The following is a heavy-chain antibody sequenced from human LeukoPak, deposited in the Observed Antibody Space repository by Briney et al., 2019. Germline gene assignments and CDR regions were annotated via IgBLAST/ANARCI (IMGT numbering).Heavy chain of an antibody. CDR3: ARVGYDYVWGSYRRSVFDY. Sequence: PSETLSLTCAVYGGSFSGCYWSWIRQPPGKGLEWIEEINHSGSTNYNPSLKSRVTISVDTSKNQFSLKLSSVTAADTAVYYCARVGYDYVWGSYRRSVFDYWGQGTLVTVSS. CDR1: GGSFSGCY. V-gene: IGHV4-34*01. CDR2: INHSGST. J-gene: IGHJ4*02. D-gene: IGHD3-16*02.